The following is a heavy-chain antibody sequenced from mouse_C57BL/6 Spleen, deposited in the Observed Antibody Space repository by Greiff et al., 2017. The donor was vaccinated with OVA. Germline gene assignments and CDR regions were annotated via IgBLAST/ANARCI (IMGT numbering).Heavy chain of an antibody. V-gene: IGHV1-80*01. Sequence: QVQLKESGAELVKPGASVKISCKASGYAFSSYWMNWVKQRPGKGLEWIGQIYPGDGDTNYNGKFKGKATLTADKSSSTAYMQLSSLTSEDSAVYFCARGLGDAGWFAYWGQGTLVTVSA. CDR1: GYAFSSYW. J-gene: IGHJ3*01. CDR3: ARGLGDAGWFAY. D-gene: IGHD3-1*01. CDR2: IYPGDGDT.